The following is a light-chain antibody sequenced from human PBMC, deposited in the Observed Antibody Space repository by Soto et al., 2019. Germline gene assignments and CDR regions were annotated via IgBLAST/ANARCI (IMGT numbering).Light chain of an antibody. CDR3: QQYDDWLRLT. J-gene: IGKJ4*01. Sequence: EIVMTQSPATLSVSPGERATLSCRASQSVNIYLAWYQQKPGQAPRLHIFGASSRATGIPARFSGSGSGTEFNLTISSLQSEDFAVYFCQQYDDWLRLTFGGGTKVEIK. CDR1: QSVNIY. V-gene: IGKV3D-15*01. CDR2: GAS.